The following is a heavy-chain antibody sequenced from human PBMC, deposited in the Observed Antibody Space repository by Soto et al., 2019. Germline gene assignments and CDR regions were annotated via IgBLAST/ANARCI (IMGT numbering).Heavy chain of an antibody. V-gene: IGHV4-34*01. CDR1: GGSFSGYY. CDR3: ARGIGYCSSINCYSSRRLRFDS. Sequence: QVQLQQWGAGLLKPSETLSLTCAVYGGSFSGYYWTWIRQSPEKGLEWIGEVNHSGTTYYNPSLKNRVTIPVHTPKNQFYLKMSSVTAADTAVYYCARGIGYCSSINCYSSRRLRFDSWGQGTLVTVSS. CDR2: VNHSGTT. J-gene: IGHJ4*02. D-gene: IGHD2-2*01.